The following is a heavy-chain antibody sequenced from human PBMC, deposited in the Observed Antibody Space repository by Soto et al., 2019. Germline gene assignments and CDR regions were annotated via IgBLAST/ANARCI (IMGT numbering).Heavy chain of an antibody. CDR1: GFTFTSSA. V-gene: IGHV1-58*02. D-gene: IGHD2-15*01. J-gene: IGHJ6*04. CDR2: IVVGSGNT. Sequence: AASVKVSCKASGFTFTSSAMQWVRQARGQRLEWIGWIVVGSGNTNYAQKFQERVTITRDMSTSTAYMELSSLRSEDTAVYYCAAEEGYCSGGRRPPDPFLLGVWGKGTTVTVSS. CDR3: AAEEGYCSGGRRPPDPFLLGV.